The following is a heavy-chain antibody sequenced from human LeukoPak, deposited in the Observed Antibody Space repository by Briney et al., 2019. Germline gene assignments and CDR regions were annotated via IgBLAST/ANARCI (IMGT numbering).Heavy chain of an antibody. V-gene: IGHV3-7*03. CDR2: INKDGGGI. CDR1: GFPFSNSW. D-gene: IGHD1/OR15-1a*01. CDR3: AGGNSMDV. Sequence: QPGGSLRLSCAVSGFPFSNSWMYWVRQAPGKGLEGVANINKDGGGISYVDSVKGRFIISRDNARNSLYLQMNSLRVEDTAVYFCAGGNSMDVWGKGPRSPSPQ. J-gene: IGHJ6*01.